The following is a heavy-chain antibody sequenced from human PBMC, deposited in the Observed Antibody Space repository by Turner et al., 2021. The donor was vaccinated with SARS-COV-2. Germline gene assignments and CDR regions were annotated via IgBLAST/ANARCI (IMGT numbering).Heavy chain of an antibody. J-gene: IGHJ4*02. CDR1: GYTFSAYN. Sequence: QAQMVQSGTEVKKPGASGKVSRETSGYTFSAYNIHWVRQAPGQGLEWMAWINPKSGDTEFAQKFQGRVTVTRDMSISTAYMGLNNLRSDDTAVYYCARVGGSGWYGSWGQGTLVTVSS. CDR2: INPKSGDT. V-gene: IGHV1-2*02. D-gene: IGHD6-19*01. CDR3: ARVGGSGWYGS.